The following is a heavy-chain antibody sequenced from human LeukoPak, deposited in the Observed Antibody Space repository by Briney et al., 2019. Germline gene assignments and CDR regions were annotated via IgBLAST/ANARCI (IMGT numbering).Heavy chain of an antibody. D-gene: IGHD2-15*01. CDR2: MNPNSGNT. CDR1: GYTFTSYD. V-gene: IGHV1-8*01. CDR3: ARAPSRKSGYCCGGSCLTARYYFDY. Sequence: ASVKVSCKASGYTFTSYDINRVRQAPGQGREWMGWMNPNSGNTGYTQKFQGRVTMTRNTSISTAYMELSSLRSEDTAVYYCARAPSRKSGYCCGGSCLTARYYFDYWGQGTLVTVSS. J-gene: IGHJ4*02.